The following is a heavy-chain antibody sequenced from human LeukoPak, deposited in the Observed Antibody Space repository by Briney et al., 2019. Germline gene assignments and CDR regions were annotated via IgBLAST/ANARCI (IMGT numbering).Heavy chain of an antibody. Sequence: ASVKVSCEVSGYTLTELSMHWVRQAPGKGLEWMGGFDPEDGEAIYAQKFQGRVTMTEDTSTDTAYMELSSLRSEDTAVYYCATGRPYLGDRRCLVWGFKYWGQGTPVTVSS. CDR2: FDPEDGEA. V-gene: IGHV1-24*01. J-gene: IGHJ4*01. CDR1: GYTLTELS. CDR3: ATGRPYLGDRRCLVWGFKY. D-gene: IGHD3-16*01.